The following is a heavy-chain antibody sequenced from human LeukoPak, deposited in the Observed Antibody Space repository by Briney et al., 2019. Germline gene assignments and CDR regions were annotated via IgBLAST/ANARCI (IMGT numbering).Heavy chain of an antibody. J-gene: IGHJ3*02. D-gene: IGHD2-2*01. CDR2: IIPIFGTA. Sequence: ASVKVSCKASGYTFTSYAISWVRQAPGQGLEWMGGIIPIFGTANYAQKFQGRVTITADESTSTAYMELSSLRSEDTAVYYCARGAVALGRICSSTSCPRDNAFDIWGQGTMVTVSS. V-gene: IGHV1-69*13. CDR3: ARGAVALGRICSSTSCPRDNAFDI. CDR1: GYTFTSYA.